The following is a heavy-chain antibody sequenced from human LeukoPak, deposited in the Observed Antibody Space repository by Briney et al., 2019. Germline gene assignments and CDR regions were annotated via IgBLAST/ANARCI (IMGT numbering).Heavy chain of an antibody. V-gene: IGHV1-18*01. CDR2: ISAYNGNT. J-gene: IGHJ4*02. D-gene: IGHD6-19*01. CDR3: ARAVWGQYVPGIAVAGSFDY. CDR1: GYTFTSYG. Sequence: ASVKVSCKASGYTFTSYGISWVRQAPGQGLEWIGWISAYNGNTNYAQKLQGRVTMTTDTSTSTAYMELRSLRSDDTAVYYCARAVWGQYVPGIAVAGSFDYWGQGTLVTVSS.